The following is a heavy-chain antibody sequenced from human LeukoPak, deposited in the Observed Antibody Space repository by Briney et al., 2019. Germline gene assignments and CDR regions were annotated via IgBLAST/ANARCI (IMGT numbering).Heavy chain of an antibody. CDR1: GGSISSYY. D-gene: IGHD3-10*01. CDR3: ARVGSGETYYFDY. J-gene: IGHJ4*02. V-gene: IGHV4-59*01. Sequence: SETLSLTCTVSGGSISSYYWSWIRQPPGKGLEWIGYIYYSGSTNYNPSLKSRVTISVDTSKNQCSLKLSSVTAADTAVYYCARVGSGETYYFDYWGQGTLVTASS. CDR2: IYYSGST.